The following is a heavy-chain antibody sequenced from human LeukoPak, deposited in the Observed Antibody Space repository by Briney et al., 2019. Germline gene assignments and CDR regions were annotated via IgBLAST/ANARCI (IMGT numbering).Heavy chain of an antibody. CDR2: IIPIFGTA. J-gene: IGHJ1*01. CDR1: GCTFSSYA. Sequence: ASVKVSCKASGCTFSSYAINWVRQAPGQGLEWMGGIIPIFGTANYAQKFQGRVTITADESTSTAYMELSSLRSEDTAVYYCARVAFSSSWHRESNYFQHWGQGTLVTVSS. CDR3: ARVAFSSSWHRESNYFQH. V-gene: IGHV1-69*13. D-gene: IGHD6-13*01.